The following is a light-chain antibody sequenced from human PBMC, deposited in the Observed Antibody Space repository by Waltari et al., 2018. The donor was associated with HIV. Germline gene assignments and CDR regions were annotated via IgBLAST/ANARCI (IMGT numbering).Light chain of an antibody. CDR3: CSYGSSATFVV. CDR1: GSDVGNYNF. V-gene: IGLV2-23*02. J-gene: IGLJ2*01. Sequence: QSALTHLAPGSGSPGRSTTISCTKTGSDVGNYNFAPWYQQYTGKAPKLLIYEVTKRPSGVSSRFSGSKSGNTASLTISDLQSEDEANYYCCSYGSSATFVVFGGGTRVTV. CDR2: EVT.